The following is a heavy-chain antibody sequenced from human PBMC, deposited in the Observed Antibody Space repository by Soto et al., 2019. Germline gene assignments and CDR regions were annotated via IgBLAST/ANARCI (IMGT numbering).Heavy chain of an antibody. V-gene: IGHV3-72*01. CDR1: VFTFSDHY. CDR3: ARASPSPYYDSSGYYHDLGYFDY. D-gene: IGHD3-22*01. Sequence: GGSLRLSCAASVFTFSDHYMDWVRQAPGKGLEWVGRTRNKANSYTTEYAASVKGRFTISRDDSKNSLYLQMNSLKTEDTAVYYCARASPSPYYDSSGYYHDLGYFDYWGQGTLVTVSS. J-gene: IGHJ4*02. CDR2: TRNKANSYTT.